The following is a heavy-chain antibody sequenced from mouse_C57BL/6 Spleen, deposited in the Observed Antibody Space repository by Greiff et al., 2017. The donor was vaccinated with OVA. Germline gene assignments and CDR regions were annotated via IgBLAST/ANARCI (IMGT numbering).Heavy chain of an antibody. Sequence: VHVKQSGPELVKPGASVKIPCKASGYTFTDYNMDWVKQSHGKSLEWIGDINPNNGGTIYNQKFKGKATLTVDKSSSTAYMELRSLTSEDTAVYYCATYYYGSSYFFAYWGQGTLVTVSA. CDR2: INPNNGGT. CDR1: GYTFTDYN. V-gene: IGHV1-18*01. J-gene: IGHJ3*01. D-gene: IGHD1-1*01. CDR3: ATYYYGSSYFFAY.